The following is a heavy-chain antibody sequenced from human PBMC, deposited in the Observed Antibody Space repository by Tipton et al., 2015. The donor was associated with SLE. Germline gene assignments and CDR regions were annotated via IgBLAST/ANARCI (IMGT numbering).Heavy chain of an antibody. J-gene: IGHJ5*02. V-gene: IGHV4-34*01. CDR3: ARGGLGRGSGWSGAFAP. Sequence: TLSLTCTVSGGSISSHYWSWIRQSPGKGLEWIGEINHSGSTNYNPSLKARVTLSADTSKNQVSLRLTSVTAADTAVYYCARGGLGRGSGWSGAFAPWGQGTLVTVSS. CDR2: INHSGST. D-gene: IGHD6-19*01. CDR1: GGSISSHY.